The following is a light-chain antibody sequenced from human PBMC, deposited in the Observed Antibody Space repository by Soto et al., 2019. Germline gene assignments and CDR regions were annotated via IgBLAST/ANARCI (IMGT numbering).Light chain of an antibody. CDR2: DAS. Sequence: EIVFTQSPATLSLSPGERATLSCRASQSVSSYLAWYQQKPGQAPRLLIYDASNRATGIPARFSGSGSGTDFTLTISSLEPEDFAVYYCQQRSNWPLLTFGGGTKVELK. CDR3: QQRSNWPLLT. CDR1: QSVSSY. J-gene: IGKJ4*01. V-gene: IGKV3-11*01.